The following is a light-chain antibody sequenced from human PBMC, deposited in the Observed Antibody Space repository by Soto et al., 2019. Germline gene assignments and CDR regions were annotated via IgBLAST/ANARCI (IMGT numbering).Light chain of an antibody. Sequence: QSALTQPPSASGSPGQSVAISCTGTSSDIGAYNYVSWYQQHPGKAPKLLIYDVTTRPSGVADRFSGSKSGNTASLTVSGLLPEDDANYCCSLYAGGSEVVFGGGTELTVL. CDR1: SSDIGAYNY. CDR2: DVT. J-gene: IGLJ2*01. CDR3: SLYAGGSEVV. V-gene: IGLV2-8*01.